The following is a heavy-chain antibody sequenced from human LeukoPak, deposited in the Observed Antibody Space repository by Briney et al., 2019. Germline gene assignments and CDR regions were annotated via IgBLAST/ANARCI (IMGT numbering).Heavy chain of an antibody. Sequence: GGSLRLSCAASGFTFSSYSMNWVRQAPGKGLEWVSSISSSSSYIYYADSVKGRFTISRDNAKNSLHLQMNSLRAEDTAVYYCARDGVGATQIDIWGQGTMVTVSS. J-gene: IGHJ3*02. CDR1: GFTFSSYS. CDR3: ARDGVGATQIDI. V-gene: IGHV3-21*01. D-gene: IGHD1-26*01. CDR2: ISSSSSYI.